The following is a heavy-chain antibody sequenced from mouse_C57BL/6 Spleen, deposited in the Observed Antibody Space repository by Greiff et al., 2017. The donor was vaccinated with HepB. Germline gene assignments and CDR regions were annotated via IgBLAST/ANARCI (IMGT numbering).Heavy chain of an antibody. Sequence: QVQLQQPGAELVKPGASVKLSCKASGYTFTSYWMHWVKQRPGQGLEWIGMIHPNSGSTNYNEKFKSKATLTVDKSSSTAYMQLSSLTSEDSAVYYCARGDYGSSVFAYWGKGTLVTVAA. CDR3: ARGDYGSSVFAY. D-gene: IGHD1-1*01. V-gene: IGHV1-64*01. J-gene: IGHJ3*01. CDR1: GYTFTSYW. CDR2: IHPNSGST.